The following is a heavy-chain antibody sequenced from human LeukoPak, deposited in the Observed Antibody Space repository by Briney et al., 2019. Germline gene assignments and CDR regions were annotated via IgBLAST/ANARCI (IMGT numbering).Heavy chain of an antibody. CDR1: GGSISSYY. J-gene: IGHJ4*02. V-gene: IGHV4-38-2*02. Sequence: SETLSLTCTVSGGSISSYYWGWIRQPPGKGLEWIGSIYHSGSTYYNPSLKSRVTISVDTSKNQFSLKLSSVTAADTAMYYCARFTMIALFDYWGQGTLVTVSS. D-gene: IGHD3-22*01. CDR2: IYHSGST. CDR3: ARFTMIALFDY.